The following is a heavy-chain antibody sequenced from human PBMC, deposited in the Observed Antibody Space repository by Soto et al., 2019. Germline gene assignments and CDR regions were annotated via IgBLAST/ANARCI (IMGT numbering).Heavy chain of an antibody. CDR1: GYIFSSHY. CDR2: INPSGTST. Sequence: QVQLVQSGAEVKKPGASVKVSCKASGYIFSSHYMHWVRQAPGQGLEWMGLINPSGTSTIYAQKCWGMITVLRDSATRIDYMEVSSLRYEDTAVYSCARDNSCDDGGWLVAWWFDSWGQGTLVTVSS. V-gene: IGHV1-46*01. D-gene: IGHD2-15*01. CDR3: ARDNSCDDGGWLVAWWFDS. J-gene: IGHJ5*01.